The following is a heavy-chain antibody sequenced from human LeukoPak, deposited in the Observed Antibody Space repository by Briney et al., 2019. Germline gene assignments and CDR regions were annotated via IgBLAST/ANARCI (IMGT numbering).Heavy chain of an antibody. V-gene: IGHV3-33*01. Sequence: PGGSLRLSCAASGFIFSIYGMHWVRQALGKGLEWVAVTWPDGSITYYADSVKGRFTISRDNSYNTLNLQMNSLRAEDTAVYYCARHTSGWDYWGQGTLVTVSS. CDR2: TWPDGSIT. CDR3: ARHTSGWDY. J-gene: IGHJ4*02. CDR1: GFIFSIYG. D-gene: IGHD6-19*01.